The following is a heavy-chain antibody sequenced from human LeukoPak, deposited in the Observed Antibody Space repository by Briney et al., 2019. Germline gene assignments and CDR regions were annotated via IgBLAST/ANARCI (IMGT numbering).Heavy chain of an antibody. CDR3: ARGRDYSSPTWDY. CDR2: INPNSGGT. J-gene: IGHJ4*02. Sequence: ASVKVSCKASGYTFTGYYMHWVRQAPGQGLEWMGWINPNSGGTNYAQKFQGRVTMTRDTSISTAYMELSSLRSEDTAVYYCARGRDYSSPTWDYWGQGTLVTVSS. V-gene: IGHV1-2*02. D-gene: IGHD6-13*01. CDR1: GYTFTGYY.